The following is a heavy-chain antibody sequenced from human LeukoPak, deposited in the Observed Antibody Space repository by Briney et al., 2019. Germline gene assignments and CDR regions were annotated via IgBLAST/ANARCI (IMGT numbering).Heavy chain of an antibody. CDR3: TSALNLVLGELLGY. CDR1: GFIFSKAW. V-gene: IGHV3-15*01. Sequence: KTGGSLRLSCAASGFIFSKAWMAWVRQAPGKGLEWVGHIKTEAEDGTTDYAAPVKGRFTISRDDAKSTLYLQMNSLNTEDTAVYFCTSALNLVLGELLGYWGQGTLVTVSS. J-gene: IGHJ4*02. CDR2: IKTEAEDGTT. D-gene: IGHD3-16*01.